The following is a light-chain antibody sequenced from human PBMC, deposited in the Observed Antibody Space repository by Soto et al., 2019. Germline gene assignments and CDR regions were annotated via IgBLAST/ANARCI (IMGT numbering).Light chain of an antibody. Sequence: EIVLTQSPGTLSLSPGERATLSCRASQSVSSSYLAWYQQKPGQAPRLLIYDASSRAPGIPARFSGSGSGTDCTLTLSRLEPEDFAVYFCQPYRSSPYTLGQGTKLELK. CDR2: DAS. J-gene: IGKJ2*01. CDR3: QPYRSSPYT. CDR1: QSVSSSY. V-gene: IGKV3-20*01.